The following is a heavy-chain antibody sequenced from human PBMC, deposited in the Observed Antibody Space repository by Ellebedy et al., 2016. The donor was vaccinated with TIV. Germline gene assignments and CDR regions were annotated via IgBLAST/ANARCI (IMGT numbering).Heavy chain of an antibody. CDR2: IYPSDSET. Sequence: GESLKISCKGSGFTFTGYWIGWVRQVPGKGLEWMGIIYPSDSETRYSPSFEGQVTISADQSITTAYLQWSSLRASDTAMYYCATSMTASGWTQDFDLWGRGTLVTVSS. D-gene: IGHD6-19*01. CDR3: ATSMTASGWTQDFDL. J-gene: IGHJ2*01. CDR1: GFTFTGYW. V-gene: IGHV5-51*01.